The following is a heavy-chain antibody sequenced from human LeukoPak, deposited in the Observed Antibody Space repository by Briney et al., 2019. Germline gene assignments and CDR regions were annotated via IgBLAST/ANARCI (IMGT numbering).Heavy chain of an antibody. CDR3: ARGGPYCSGGYCYDY. V-gene: IGHV3-21*01. Sequence: GGSLRLSCTASGFTFSNYNMNWVRQAPGKGLEWVSSISTSTSYIYYSDSVKGRFAISRDNAENSLYLQMNSLRAEDTAVYYCARGGPYCSGGYCYDYWGQGALVTVSS. CDR1: GFTFSNYN. CDR2: ISTSTSYI. J-gene: IGHJ4*02. D-gene: IGHD2-15*01.